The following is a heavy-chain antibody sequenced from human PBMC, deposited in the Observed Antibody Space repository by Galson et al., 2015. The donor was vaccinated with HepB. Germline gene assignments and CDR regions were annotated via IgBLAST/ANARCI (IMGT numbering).Heavy chain of an antibody. CDR1: GGTFSSYA. Sequence: SVKVSCKASGGTFSSYAISWVRQAPGQGLEWMGGIIPIFGTANYAQKFQGRVTITADESTSTAYMELSSLRSEDTAVYYCASTTTVVTLGYYYVDVWGKGTTVTVSS. J-gene: IGHJ6*03. CDR2: IIPIFGTA. CDR3: ASTTTVVTLGYYYVDV. V-gene: IGHV1-69*13. D-gene: IGHD4-23*01.